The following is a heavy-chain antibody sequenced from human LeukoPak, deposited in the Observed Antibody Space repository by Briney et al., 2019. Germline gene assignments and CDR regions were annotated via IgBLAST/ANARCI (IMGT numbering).Heavy chain of an antibody. CDR3: ASYSSGHGGYYFDY. Sequence: PSETLSLTCTVSGGSISSYYWSWIRQPPGKGLEWIGYIYYSGSTNYNPSLKSRVTISVDTSKNQFSLKLSSVTAADTAVYYCASYSSGHGGYYFDYWGQGTLVTVSS. CDR1: GGSISSYY. D-gene: IGHD6-25*01. CDR2: IYYSGST. J-gene: IGHJ4*02. V-gene: IGHV4-59*01.